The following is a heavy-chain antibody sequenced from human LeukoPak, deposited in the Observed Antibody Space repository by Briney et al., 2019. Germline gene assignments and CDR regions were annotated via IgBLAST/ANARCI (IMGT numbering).Heavy chain of an antibody. J-gene: IGHJ4*02. CDR3: VRDSRDGYNYYFDY. D-gene: IGHD5-24*01. V-gene: IGHV4-31*03. Sequence: PSETLSLTCTVSGGSISSGGYYWSWIRQHPGKGLEWIGYIYYSGSTYYNPSLKSRVTISVDTSKNQLSLKLSSVTAADTAVYYCVRDSRDGYNYYFDYWGQGTLVTVSS. CDR1: GGSISSGGYY. CDR2: IYYSGST.